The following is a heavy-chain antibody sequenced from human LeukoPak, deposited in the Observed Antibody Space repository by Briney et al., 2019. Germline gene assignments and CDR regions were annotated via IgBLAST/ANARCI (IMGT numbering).Heavy chain of an antibody. CDR2: IYYSGNT. J-gene: IGHJ4*02. D-gene: IGHD3/OR15-3a*01. CDR1: GVSISSSNSY. Sequence: KPSETLSLTCTVSGVSISSSNSYWCWIRQPPGKGLEWIGSIYYSGNTYYNASVKSRVTISIDSSKNQFSLMLSSVTAADTAVYYCARQTGSGLFTLPGGQGTLVTVSS. CDR3: ARQTGSGLFTLP. V-gene: IGHV4-39*01.